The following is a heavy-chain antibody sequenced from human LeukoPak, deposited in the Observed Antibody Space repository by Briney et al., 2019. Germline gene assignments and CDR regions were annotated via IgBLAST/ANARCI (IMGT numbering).Heavy chain of an antibody. V-gene: IGHV3-43D*03. J-gene: IGHJ4*02. CDR1: GFTFDDYA. CDR2: ISWDGGST. Sequence: GGSLRLSCAASGFTFDDYAMHWVRQAPGKGLEWVSLISWDGGSTYYADSVKGRFTISRDNSKNSLYLQMNSLRAEDTALYYCANIGVSGEATPNWGQGTLVTVCS. D-gene: IGHD3-10*02. CDR3: ANIGVSGEATPN.